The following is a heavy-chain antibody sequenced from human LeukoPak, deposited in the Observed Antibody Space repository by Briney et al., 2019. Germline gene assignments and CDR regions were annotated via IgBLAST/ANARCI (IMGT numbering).Heavy chain of an antibody. CDR2: ISKDKSFE. CDR1: GFTLSNYH. CDR3: ARESPRTFGWRKYYGMDV. D-gene: IGHD2/OR15-2a*01. Sequence: GGSLRLSCAASGFTLSNYHMHWVRQAPGKGLEWVAVISKDKSFEYYGDSVKGRFTISRDNPRNTLYLEMNSLRAEDTAVYYCARESPRTFGWRKYYGMDVWGQGTTVTVSS. V-gene: IGHV3-30*03. J-gene: IGHJ6*02.